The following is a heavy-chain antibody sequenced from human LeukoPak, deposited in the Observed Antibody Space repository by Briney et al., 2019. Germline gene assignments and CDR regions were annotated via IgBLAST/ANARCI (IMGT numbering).Heavy chain of an antibody. CDR3: ARGGRYYDSSGYYYDV. CDR1: GFTVSSNY. D-gene: IGHD3-22*01. J-gene: IGHJ4*02. Sequence: PGRSLRLSCAASGFTVSSNYMSWVRQAPGKGLEWVSVIYSGGSTYYADSVKGRFTISRDNSKNTLYLQMNSLRAEDTAVYYCARGGRYYDSSGYYYDVWGQGTLVTVSS. CDR2: IYSGGST. V-gene: IGHV3-66*01.